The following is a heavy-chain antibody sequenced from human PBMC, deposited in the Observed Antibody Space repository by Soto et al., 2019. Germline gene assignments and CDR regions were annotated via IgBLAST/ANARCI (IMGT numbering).Heavy chain of an antibody. CDR1: GGTFSSYA. D-gene: IGHD2-15*01. V-gene: IGHV1-69*13. Sequence: SEKVSCKASGGTFSSYAISWVRQAPGQGLEWMGGIIPIFGTANYAQKFQGRVTITADESTSTAYMELSSVRSEDTAVYYCAKPIAPAPWCIAPPADYYYGIDVCGEGTTVTV. CDR3: AKPIAPAPWCIAPPADYYYGIDV. J-gene: IGHJ6*02. CDR2: IIPIFGTA.